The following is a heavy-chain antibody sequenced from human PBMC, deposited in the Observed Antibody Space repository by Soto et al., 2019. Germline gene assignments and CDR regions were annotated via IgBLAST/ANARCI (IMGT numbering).Heavy chain of an antibody. CDR3: AKSKSVFIRMGQHSDGIDV. CDR1: GGTLRTYA. V-gene: IGHV3-23*01. D-gene: IGHD3-10*01. J-gene: IGHJ6*02. Sequence: GGALRLPCAGSGGTLRTYAMRWFRQPRGKGLEWVSAISGSGGSTDYADSVKGRFTISRDNAKTTLYLQMNSLRAEDTAVYYCAKSKSVFIRMGQHSDGIDVWGQGTTVTVSS. CDR2: ISGSGGST.